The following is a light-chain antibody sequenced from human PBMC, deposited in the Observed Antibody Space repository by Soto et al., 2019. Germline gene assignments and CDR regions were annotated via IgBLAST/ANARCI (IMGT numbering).Light chain of an antibody. Sequence: QSALTQPPSVSGSPGQSINLTCTGTSSDVGGYTSFCRYQQHPGQAPKLMIYDVSNRPSGVVNSFSGSKSCNTASRPISGIQAGDVVDYYCCSYTSSSTGVVFGGGTKLTVL. CDR1: SSDVGGYTS. CDR2: DVS. CDR3: CSYTSSSTGVV. V-gene: IGLV2-14*01. J-gene: IGLJ2*01.